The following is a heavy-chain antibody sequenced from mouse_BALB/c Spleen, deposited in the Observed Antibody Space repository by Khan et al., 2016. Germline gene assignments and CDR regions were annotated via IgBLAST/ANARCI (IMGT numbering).Heavy chain of an antibody. CDR1: GYSITSDYA. CDR3: ARDYYGSSFFDY. D-gene: IGHD1-1*01. CDR2: INYSGGT. V-gene: IGHV3-2*02. J-gene: IGHJ3*01. Sequence: QLEESGPGLVKPSQSLSLTCTVTGYSITSDYAWNWIRQFPGDKLEWLAYINYSGGTSYTPSLKSRISITRDTSKNQFFLQLNSVTAEDTATYYCARDYYGSSFFDYWGQGTLVTVSA.